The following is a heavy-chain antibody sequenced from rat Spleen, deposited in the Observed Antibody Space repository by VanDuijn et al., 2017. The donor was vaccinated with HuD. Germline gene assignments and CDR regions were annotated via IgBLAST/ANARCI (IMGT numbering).Heavy chain of an antibody. CDR1: GFTFSDYG. V-gene: IGHV5S10*01. CDR2: IIYDGSKT. Sequence: EVQLVESGGGLVQPGNSLKLSCSASGFTFSDYGMAWVRQSPKRGLEWVATIIYDGSKTHYRDSVKGRFTISRDNTKSTLYLQMDSLRSEDTATYYCARHPYYEGPRYFDYWGQGVMVTVSS. J-gene: IGHJ2*01. CDR3: ARHPYYEGPRYFDY. D-gene: IGHD1-12*02.